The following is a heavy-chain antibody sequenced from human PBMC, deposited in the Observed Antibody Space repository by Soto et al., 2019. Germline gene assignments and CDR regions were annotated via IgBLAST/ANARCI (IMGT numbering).Heavy chain of an antibody. V-gene: IGHV4-59*01. J-gene: IGHJ5*02. CDR1: GGSISSYY. CDR2: IYYSGST. CDR3: ARGNSYDILTGYVPSRNWFDP. Sequence: SETLSLTCTVPGGSISSYYWSWIRQPPGKGLEWIGYIYYSGSTNYNPSLKSRVTISVDTSKNHFSLKLSSVTAADTAVYYCARGNSYDILTGYVPSRNWFDPWGQGTLVTVS. D-gene: IGHD3-9*01.